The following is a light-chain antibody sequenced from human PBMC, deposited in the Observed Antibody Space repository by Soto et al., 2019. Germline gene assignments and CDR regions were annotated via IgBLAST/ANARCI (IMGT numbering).Light chain of an antibody. CDR2: MVS. V-gene: IGKV2-30*01. Sequence: DAVMTQFPLSMPVPLGQPASFSCRSSQSLVFSDGNTYLTWFHQRPGQSPRRLIYMVSNRDSGVPDRFSGSGSGTDFTLKISRVEAEDVGVYYCMQAAHWPWTFGQGTKVDI. CDR1: QSLVFSDGNTY. CDR3: MQAAHWPWT. J-gene: IGKJ1*01.